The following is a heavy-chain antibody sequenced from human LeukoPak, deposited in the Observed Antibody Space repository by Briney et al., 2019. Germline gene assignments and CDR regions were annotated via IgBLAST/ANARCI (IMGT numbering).Heavy chain of an antibody. CDR3: ARMGVIGHFQH. J-gene: IGHJ1*01. CDR2: IYYSGST. D-gene: IGHD3-16*02. Sequence: PSETLSLTCTVSGGSISSYYWSWIRQPPGKGLEWIGYIYYSGSTNYNPSLKSRVTISVDTSKNQFSLKLSSVTAADTAVYYCARMGVIGHFQHWGQRTLVTVSS. CDR1: GGSISSYY. V-gene: IGHV4-59*01.